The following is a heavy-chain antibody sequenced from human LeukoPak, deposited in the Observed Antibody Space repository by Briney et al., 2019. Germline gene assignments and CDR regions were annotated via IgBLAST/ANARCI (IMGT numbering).Heavy chain of an antibody. Sequence: AGGSLRLSCAASGFTFSNYWMNWIRQAPGKGLEWVANIKQDGSEKYYVDSVKGRFTISRDNAKNSLYLQMNSLRAEDTAVYYCAREPVVRGVIIPFDYWGQGTLVTVSS. D-gene: IGHD3-10*01. V-gene: IGHV3-7*01. CDR3: AREPVVRGVIIPFDY. CDR1: GFTFSNYW. J-gene: IGHJ4*02. CDR2: IKQDGSEK.